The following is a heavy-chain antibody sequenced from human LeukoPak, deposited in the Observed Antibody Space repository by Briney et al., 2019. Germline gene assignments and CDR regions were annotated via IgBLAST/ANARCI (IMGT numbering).Heavy chain of an antibody. V-gene: IGHV4-34*01. D-gene: IGHD6-13*01. CDR3: ARGGIAAADYYFDY. J-gene: IGHJ4*02. CDR1: CGSFSGYY. Sequence: SETPSLTCAVYCGSFSGYYWRWIRQPLGKELEWIEEIIHSGSTNYNPSLKSRVTISVATSKTQCSLKLSSVTAADTAVYYCARGGIAAADYYFDYWGQGTLVTVSS. CDR2: IIHSGST.